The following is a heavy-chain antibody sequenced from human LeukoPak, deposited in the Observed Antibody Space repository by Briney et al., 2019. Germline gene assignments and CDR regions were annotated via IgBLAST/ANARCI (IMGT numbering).Heavy chain of an antibody. CDR2: INHGGST. Sequence: SETLSLTCTVSGGSISSYYWSWIRQPPGKGLEWIGEINHGGSTNYNPSLKSRVTISVDTSKNQFSLKLSSVTAADTAVYYCASPGNSSDAFDIWGQGTMVTVSS. CDR1: GGSISSYY. CDR3: ASPGNSSDAFDI. J-gene: IGHJ3*02. V-gene: IGHV4-34*01. D-gene: IGHD6-13*01.